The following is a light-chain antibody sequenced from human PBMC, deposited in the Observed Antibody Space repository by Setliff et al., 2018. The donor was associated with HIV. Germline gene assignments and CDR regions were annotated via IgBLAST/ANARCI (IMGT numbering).Light chain of an antibody. V-gene: IGLV6-57*01. J-gene: IGLJ2*01. Sequence: NFMLTQPHSVSESPGKTVTISCTRSSGSIISNFVQWYQQRPGSSPTTVIYGDNQRPSGVPDRFSGSIDSSSNSASLTISGLKTEDEADYFCQSYDSSNPVIFGGGTQLTVL. CDR2: GDN. CDR1: SGSIISNF. CDR3: QSYDSSNPVI.